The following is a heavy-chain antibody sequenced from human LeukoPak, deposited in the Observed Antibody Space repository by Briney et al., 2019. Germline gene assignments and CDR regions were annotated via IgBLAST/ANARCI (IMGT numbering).Heavy chain of an antibody. CDR3: TTLMVRGVITSFV. Sequence: GGSLRLSCAASGFTFSNAWMSWVRQAPGKGLEWVGRIKRKTDGGTTDYAAPVKGRFTISRDDSKNTLYLQMNSLKTEDTAVYYCTTLMVRGVITSFVWGKGTTVTVSS. V-gene: IGHV3-15*01. D-gene: IGHD3-10*01. CDR2: IKRKTDGGTT. J-gene: IGHJ6*04. CDR1: GFTFSNAW.